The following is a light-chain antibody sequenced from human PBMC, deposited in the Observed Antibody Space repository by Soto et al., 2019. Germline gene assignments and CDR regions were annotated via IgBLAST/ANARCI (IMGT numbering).Light chain of an antibody. V-gene: IGKV1-8*01. CDR2: AAS. CDR3: QQYSTSPQT. J-gene: IGKJ2*01. CDR1: QGISSY. Sequence: AIRMNQAPSSFSASTGDRVTITCRASQGISSYLSWYQQRPGRAPKLLFYAASTLLYGVPSRFSGRRSGTDFTSTINCLQSEDFATYFCQQYSTSPQTFGHGTKLEI.